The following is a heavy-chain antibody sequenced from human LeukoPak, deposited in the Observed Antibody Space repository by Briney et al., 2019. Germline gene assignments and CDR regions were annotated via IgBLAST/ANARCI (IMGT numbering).Heavy chain of an antibody. CDR1: NYSISNSLY. J-gene: IGHJ4*02. CDR3: ASGPITMVRGVIIEYYFDY. CDR2: IYRSGST. V-gene: IGHV4-38-2*02. D-gene: IGHD3-10*01. Sequence: PSETLSLTCSGSNYSISNSLYWGWLRQPPGKGLEWIGSIYRSGSTFYNPSLKSRVTISLDTSKNQFSLKLSSVTAADTAVYYCASGPITMVRGVIIEYYFDYWGQGTLVTVSS.